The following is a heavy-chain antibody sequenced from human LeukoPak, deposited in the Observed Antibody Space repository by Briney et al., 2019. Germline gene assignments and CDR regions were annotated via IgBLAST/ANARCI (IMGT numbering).Heavy chain of an antibody. J-gene: IGHJ4*02. Sequence: GGSLRLSCAASGFTFSSYGMHWVRQAPGKGLEWVAFIRYDGSNKYYADSVKGRFTISRDNSKNTLYLQMNSLRAEDTAVYYCARDLYRIVVVPHYFDYWGQGTLVTVSS. CDR3: ARDLYRIVVVPHYFDY. CDR1: GFTFSSYG. D-gene: IGHD3-22*01. V-gene: IGHV3-30*02. CDR2: IRYDGSNK.